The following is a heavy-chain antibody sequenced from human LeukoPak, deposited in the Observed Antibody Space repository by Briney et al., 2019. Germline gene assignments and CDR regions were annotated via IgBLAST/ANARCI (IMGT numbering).Heavy chain of an antibody. D-gene: IGHD3-16*01. CDR2: IKQDGSEK. J-gene: IGHJ6*03. Sequence: PGGSLRLSCAASGFTFSSYWMSWVRQAPGKGLEWVANIKQDGSEKYYVDSVKGRFTISRDNAKNSLYLQMNSLRAEDTAVYYCARVGLTEYYYYMDVWGKGTTVTISS. CDR3: ARVGLTEYYYYMDV. CDR1: GFTFSSYW. V-gene: IGHV3-7*01.